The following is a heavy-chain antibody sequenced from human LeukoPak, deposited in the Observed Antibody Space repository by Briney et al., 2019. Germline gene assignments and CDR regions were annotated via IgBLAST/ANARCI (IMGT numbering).Heavy chain of an antibody. V-gene: IGHV1-18*01. CDR2: ISAYNGYT. D-gene: IGHD3-16*01. CDR3: ARATGTWGHDGFDI. J-gene: IGHJ3*02. CDR1: GYTFTSFT. Sequence: ASVKVSCKTSGYTFTSFTITWVRQAPGQGLEWMGWISAYNGYTNFAQKLQGRVTMTTDTSTTTAYMELRSLRSDDTAVYYCARATGTWGHDGFDIWGQGTMVTVSS.